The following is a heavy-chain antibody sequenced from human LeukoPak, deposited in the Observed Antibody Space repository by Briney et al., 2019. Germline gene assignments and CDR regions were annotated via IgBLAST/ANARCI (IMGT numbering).Heavy chain of an antibody. CDR3: ARITGDDFWSGYDRDDAFDI. D-gene: IGHD3-3*01. CDR1: GGSISSGSYY. Sequence: SQTLSLTCTVSGGSISSGSYYWSWIRQPAGKGLEWIGRIYTSGSTNYNPSLKSRVTISVDTSKNQFSLKLSSVTAADTAVYYCARITGDDFWSGYDRDDAFDIWGQGTMVTVSS. J-gene: IGHJ3*02. CDR2: IYTSGST. V-gene: IGHV4-61*02.